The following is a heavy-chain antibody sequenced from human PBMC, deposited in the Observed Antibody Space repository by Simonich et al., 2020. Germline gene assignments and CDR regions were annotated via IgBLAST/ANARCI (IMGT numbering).Heavy chain of an antibody. CDR2: TSAYNGNT. J-gene: IGHJ3*02. Sequence: QVQLVQSGAEVKKPGASVKVSCKASGYTFTSDGISWVRQAPGHGLEWMGRTSAYNGNTNYAQKLQGRVTMTTDTSPSTAYMELRSLRSDDTAVYYCARSTTGTTAFDIWGQGTMVTVSS. D-gene: IGHD1-1*01. V-gene: IGHV1-18*01. CDR1: GYTFTSDG. CDR3: ARSTTGTTAFDI.